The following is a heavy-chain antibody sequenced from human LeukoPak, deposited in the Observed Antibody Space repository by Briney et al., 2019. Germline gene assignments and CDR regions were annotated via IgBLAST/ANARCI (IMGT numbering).Heavy chain of an antibody. V-gene: IGHV4-30-2*01. CDR2: IYHSGST. Sequence: SQTLSLTCTVSGGSISSGGYYWSWIRQPPGKGLEWIGYIYHSGSTYYNPSLKSRVTISVDTSKNQFSLKLSSVTAADTAVYYCARVPYGDLAPFDYWGQGTLVTVSS. D-gene: IGHD4-17*01. CDR1: GGSISSGGYY. CDR3: ARVPYGDLAPFDY. J-gene: IGHJ4*02.